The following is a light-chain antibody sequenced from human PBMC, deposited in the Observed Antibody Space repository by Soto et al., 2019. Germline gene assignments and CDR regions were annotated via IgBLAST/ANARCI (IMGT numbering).Light chain of an antibody. J-gene: IGKJ2*01. V-gene: IGKV3-15*01. Sequence: VMTQSPATLSVSPGERATLSCRASQSISSNLAWYQQKPGQAPRLLIYGASTRATTIPVRFSGSGSGTEFTLTISSLQSEDFAVYYCHQYDDGPYTFGQGTKVDIK. CDR1: QSISSN. CDR2: GAS. CDR3: HQYDDGPYT.